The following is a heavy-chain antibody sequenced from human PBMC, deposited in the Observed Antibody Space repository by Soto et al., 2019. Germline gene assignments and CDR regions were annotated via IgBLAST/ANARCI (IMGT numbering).Heavy chain of an antibody. CDR3: AKEGSSGYYPFFDY. CDR1: GFTFSSYS. CDR2: ISSSSSTI. Sequence: GESLKISCAASGFTFSSYSMNWVRQAPGKGLEWVSYISSSSSTIYYADSVKGRFTISRDNAKNTLYLQMNSLRAEDTAVYYCAKEGSSGYYPFFDYWGQGTLVTVSS. V-gene: IGHV3-48*01. J-gene: IGHJ4*02. D-gene: IGHD3-22*01.